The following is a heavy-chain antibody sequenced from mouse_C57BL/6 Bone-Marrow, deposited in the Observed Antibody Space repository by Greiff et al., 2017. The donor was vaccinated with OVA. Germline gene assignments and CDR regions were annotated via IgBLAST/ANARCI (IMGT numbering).Heavy chain of an antibody. J-gene: IGHJ2*01. Sequence: VQVVESGAELARPGASVKLSCKASGYTFTSYGISWVKQRTGQGLEWIGEIYPRSGNTYYNEKFKGKATLTADKSSSTAYMGLRSLTSEDSAVYYCATLLRGNYFDYWGKGTTLTVSS. CDR3: ATLLRGNYFDY. CDR1: GYTFTSYG. D-gene: IGHD1-1*01. CDR2: IYPRSGNT. V-gene: IGHV1-81*01.